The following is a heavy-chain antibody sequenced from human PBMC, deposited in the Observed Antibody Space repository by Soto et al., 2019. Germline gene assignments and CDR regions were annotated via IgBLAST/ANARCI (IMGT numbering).Heavy chain of an antibody. V-gene: IGHV1-69*06. CDR3: ARGVYGSGNYYTGPSAFDI. J-gene: IGHJ3*02. CDR2: TIPVFNTA. Sequence: QVQLEQSGAEVKKPGSSVKVSRKASGGTLSDNGVAWLRQAPGQGLEWMGGTIPVFNTAKYAQKFQGRVTVTADKFTNIAYMELSSLRSEDTAFYFCARGVYGSGNYYTGPSAFDIWGQGTMVIVSS. D-gene: IGHD3-10*01. CDR1: GGTLSDNG.